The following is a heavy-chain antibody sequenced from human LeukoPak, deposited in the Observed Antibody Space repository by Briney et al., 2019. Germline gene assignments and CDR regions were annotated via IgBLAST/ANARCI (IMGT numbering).Heavy chain of an antibody. CDR2: TYTGGNS. Sequence: GGSLRLSCAASGFTVSSIHMVWVRQAPGKGLEWVSVTYTGGNSYYADSVRGRFTISRDNSKNTLYLQMDNLRAEDTAVYYCASGDYGGFDYWGQGTLVTVSS. CDR1: GFTVSSIH. CDR3: ASGDYGGFDY. D-gene: IGHD4-23*01. J-gene: IGHJ4*02. V-gene: IGHV3-53*01.